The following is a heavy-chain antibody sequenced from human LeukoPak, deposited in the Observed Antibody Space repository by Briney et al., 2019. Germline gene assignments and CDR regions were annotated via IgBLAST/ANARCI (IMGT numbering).Heavy chain of an antibody. CDR2: IYYTGST. D-gene: IGHD2-2*01. Sequence: SETLSLTCTVSGGSISNYYWNWVRQPPGKGLEWIGYIYYTGSTDHNPSLKSRVTISMDTSKNLFSLRLSSVTAADTAVYYCARLYCSSTSCRMNWFDPWGQGTLVTVSS. V-gene: IGHV4-59*01. CDR3: ARLYCSSTSCRMNWFDP. J-gene: IGHJ5*02. CDR1: GGSISNYY.